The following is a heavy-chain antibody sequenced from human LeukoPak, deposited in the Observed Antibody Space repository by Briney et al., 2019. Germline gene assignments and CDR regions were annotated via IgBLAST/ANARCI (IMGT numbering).Heavy chain of an antibody. V-gene: IGHV3-11*04. CDR3: ARDYGSAWYVDY. CDR1: GFTFRDYY. CDR2: ISSSGSTI. J-gene: IGHJ4*02. D-gene: IGHD6-19*01. Sequence: GGSLRLSCAASGFTFRDYYMSWIRQAPGKGLEWVSYISSSGSTIYYTDSVKGRFTISRDNAKNSLYLQMNSLTAEDTAVYYCARDYGSAWYVDYWGQGTLVTVSS.